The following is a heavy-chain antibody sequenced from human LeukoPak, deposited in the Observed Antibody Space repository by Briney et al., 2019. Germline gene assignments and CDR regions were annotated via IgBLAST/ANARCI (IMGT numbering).Heavy chain of an antibody. J-gene: IGHJ4*02. CDR1: GGTISSYY. V-gene: IGHV4-59*01. Sequence: PSETLSLTCTVSGGTISSYYWSWIRQPPGKGLEWIGYIYYSGSTNYNPSLKSRVTISVDTSKNQFSLKLSSVTAADTAVYYCASSDSSGYYFDYWGQGTLVTVSS. D-gene: IGHD3-22*01. CDR3: ASSDSSGYYFDY. CDR2: IYYSGST.